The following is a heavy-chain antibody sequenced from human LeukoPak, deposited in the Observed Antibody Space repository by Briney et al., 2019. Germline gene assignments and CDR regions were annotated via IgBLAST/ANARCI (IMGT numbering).Heavy chain of an antibody. CDR2: ISSSSSYI. V-gene: IGHV3-21*01. J-gene: IGHJ4*02. D-gene: IGHD3-22*01. Sequence: PGGSLRLSCAASGFTFSSYSMNWVRQATGKGVEWVSSISSSSSYIYYADSVKGRFTISRDNAKNSLYLQMNSLRAEDTAVYYCARGTYYYDSSGYNPTYWGQGTLVTVSS. CDR1: GFTFSSYS. CDR3: ARGTYYYDSSGYNPTY.